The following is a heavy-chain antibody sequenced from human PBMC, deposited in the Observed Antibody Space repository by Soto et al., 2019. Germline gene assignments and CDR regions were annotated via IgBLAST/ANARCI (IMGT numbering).Heavy chain of an antibody. J-gene: IGHJ6*02. CDR3: ARPITIFGVVDYGMDV. CDR2: IYPGDSDT. V-gene: IGHV5-51*01. Sequence: GESLKISCKGSGYSFTSYWIGWVRQMPGKGLEWMGIIYPGDSDTRYSPSFQGQVTISADKSISTAYLQWSSLKASDTAMYYCARPITIFGVVDYGMDVWGQAITVTVSS. CDR1: GYSFTSYW. D-gene: IGHD3-3*01.